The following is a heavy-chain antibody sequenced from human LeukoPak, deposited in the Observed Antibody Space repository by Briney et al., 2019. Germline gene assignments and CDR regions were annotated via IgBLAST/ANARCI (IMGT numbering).Heavy chain of an antibody. CDR3: AKDRRIDSSGYYYDY. D-gene: IGHD3-22*01. CDR2: IGGAGGNT. CDR1: GFTFNGYA. Sequence: GGSLRLSCTASGFTFNGYAMVWVRQAPGKGLEWVSTIGGAGGNTFYADAVRGRFTISRDNSKNTLYLQMNSLRAEDTAVYYCAKDRRIDSSGYYYDYWGQGTLVTVSS. V-gene: IGHV3-23*01. J-gene: IGHJ4*02.